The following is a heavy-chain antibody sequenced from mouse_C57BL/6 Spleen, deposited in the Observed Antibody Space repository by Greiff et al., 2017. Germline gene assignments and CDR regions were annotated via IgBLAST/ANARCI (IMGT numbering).Heavy chain of an antibody. CDR1: GYSITSGYY. CDR3: ARGERWLLVWFAY. D-gene: IGHD2-3*01. V-gene: IGHV3-6*01. Sequence: VQLKESGPGLVKPSQSLSLTCSVTGYSITSGYYWNWIRQFPGNKLEWMGYISYDGSNNYNPSLKNQISITRDTSKNQLFLKLKSVTTEDTATYYCARGERWLLVWFAYWGQGTLVTVSA. CDR2: ISYDGSN. J-gene: IGHJ3*01.